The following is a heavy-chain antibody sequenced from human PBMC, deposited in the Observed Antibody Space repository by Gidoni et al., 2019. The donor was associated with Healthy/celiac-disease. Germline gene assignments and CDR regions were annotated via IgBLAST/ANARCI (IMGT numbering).Heavy chain of an antibody. CDR1: GFTLSSYA. CDR2: ISGSGGST. CDR3: AKADLAVAGTYDY. V-gene: IGHV3-23*01. D-gene: IGHD6-19*01. J-gene: IGHJ4*02. Sequence: EVQLLESGGGLVQPGGSLRLSCAASGFTLSSYAMSWVRPAPGKGLEWVSAISGSGGSTYYADSVKGRFTISRDNSKNTLYLQMNSLRAEDTAVYYCAKADLAVAGTYDYWGQGTLVTVSS.